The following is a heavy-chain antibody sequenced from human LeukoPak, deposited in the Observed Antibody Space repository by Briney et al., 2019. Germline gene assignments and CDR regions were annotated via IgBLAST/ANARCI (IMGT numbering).Heavy chain of an antibody. CDR2: IYYSGST. D-gene: IGHD3-22*01. V-gene: IGHV4-59*08. CDR3: ARAEYYYDSSGSFGAFDI. CDR1: GGSISSDY. Sequence: SETLSLTCTVSGGSISSDYWSWIRQPPGKGLEWIGYIYYSGSTNYNPSLKSRITISVDTSKNQFSLKLSSVTAADTAVYYCARAEYYYDSSGSFGAFDIWGQGTMVTVSS. J-gene: IGHJ3*02.